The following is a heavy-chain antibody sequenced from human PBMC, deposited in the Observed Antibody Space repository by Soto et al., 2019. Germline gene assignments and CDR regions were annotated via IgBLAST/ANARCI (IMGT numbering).Heavy chain of an antibody. Sequence: QITLKESGPTLVKPTQTLTLTCTFSGFSLSARGVGVGWIRQPPGKALEWLALIYWNDDKRYSLSLQSRLTITKDASKNQVVFSMTNVDPADTATYYCAHSPWGAAPDYWGQGTLVTVSS. CDR3: AHSPWGAAPDY. J-gene: IGHJ4*02. CDR1: GFSLSARGVG. D-gene: IGHD3-16*01. CDR2: IYWNDDK. V-gene: IGHV2-5*01.